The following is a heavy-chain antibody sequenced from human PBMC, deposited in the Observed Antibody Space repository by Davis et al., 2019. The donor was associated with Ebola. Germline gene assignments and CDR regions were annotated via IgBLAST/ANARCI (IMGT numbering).Heavy chain of an antibody. CDR3: ARDPEGVSSSSSNLDY. J-gene: IGHJ4*02. Sequence: PGGSLRLSCAASEFTFSNYGMTWVRQAPGKGLEWVASISTSSSYIYYTASVKGRFTVSRDNARKSLFLQMNSLSADDTAVYYCARDPEGVSSSSSNLDYWGQGAVVTVSS. V-gene: IGHV3-21*01. CDR2: ISTSSSYI. D-gene: IGHD6-6*01. CDR1: EFTFSNYG.